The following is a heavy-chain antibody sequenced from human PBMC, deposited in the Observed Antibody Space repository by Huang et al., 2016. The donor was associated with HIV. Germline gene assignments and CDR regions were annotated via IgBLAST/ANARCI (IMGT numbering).Heavy chain of an antibody. J-gene: IGHJ2*01. V-gene: IGHV1-69*01. CDR2: IIPSVGTT. D-gene: IGHD1-1*01. Sequence: QVQLVQSAAEVKKPGSSVKVSCEASGGTFSSYAISWVRQAPGQGLEWMGGIIPSVGTTNYTQKFQGRVTITADESASTAYMELRGLRSEDTAVYYCARASGRIQLPGGYFDLWGRGTLVTVSS. CDR1: GGTFSSYA. CDR3: ARASGRIQLPGGYFDL.